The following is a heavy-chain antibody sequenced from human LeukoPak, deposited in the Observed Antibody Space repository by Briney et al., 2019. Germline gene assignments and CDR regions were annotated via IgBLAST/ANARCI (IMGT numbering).Heavy chain of an antibody. CDR1: GFTFSDCD. J-gene: IGHJ4*02. CDR2: IKQDGSEK. V-gene: IGHV3-7*01. CDR3: ARGSGWYFY. D-gene: IGHD6-19*01. Sequence: PGGSLRLSCTASGFTFSDCDMNWVRQAPGSGLEWVANIKQDGSEKYYVDSVKGRFTISRDNAKNSPYLQMNSLRAEDTAVYYCARGSGWYFYWGQGTLVTVSS.